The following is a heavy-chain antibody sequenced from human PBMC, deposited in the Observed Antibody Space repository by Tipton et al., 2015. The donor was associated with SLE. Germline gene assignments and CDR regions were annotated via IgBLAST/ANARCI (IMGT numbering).Heavy chain of an antibody. CDR1: GYSFTTYW. J-gene: IGHJ4*02. V-gene: IGHV5-51*01. CDR2: IYPGDSDI. Sequence: SLKISCKGSGYSFTTYWIGWVRQMPGKGLEWMGIIYPGDSDIRYSPSFQGQVTISADKSISTAYLQWSSLEASDTAMYYCARGDDSYYFDYWGQGTLVTVSS. D-gene: IGHD2-21*02. CDR3: ARGDDSYYFDY.